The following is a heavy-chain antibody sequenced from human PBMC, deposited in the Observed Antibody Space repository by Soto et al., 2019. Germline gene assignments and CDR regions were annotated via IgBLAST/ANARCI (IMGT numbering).Heavy chain of an antibody. D-gene: IGHD5-18*01. V-gene: IGHV2-26*01. CDR1: GFSLSNAGSG. Sequence: SGPTLVNPTETLTLTCTVSGFSLSNAGSGVSWIRQPPGMALEWLAHIHSDGAKTYSSSLQSRLTISRDYSRRQVVLTLTKLDPMDTATYYCARSISLTASAHNWFEPWGQGTPVTVS. CDR3: ARSISLTASAHNWFEP. CDR2: IHSDGAK. J-gene: IGHJ5*02.